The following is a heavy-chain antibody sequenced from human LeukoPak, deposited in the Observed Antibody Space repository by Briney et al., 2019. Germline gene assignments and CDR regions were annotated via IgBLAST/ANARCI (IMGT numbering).Heavy chain of an antibody. CDR3: ARMYSGSYYGYYYYYMDV. Sequence: ASVKVSCKASGYTFTSYYMHWVRQAPGQGLEWMGLINPSGGSTSYAQKFQGRVTMTRDMSTSTVYMELSSLRSEDTAVYYCARMYSGSYYGYYYYYMDVWGKGTTVTVSS. CDR1: GYTFTSYY. V-gene: IGHV1-46*01. CDR2: INPSGGST. J-gene: IGHJ6*03. D-gene: IGHD1-26*01.